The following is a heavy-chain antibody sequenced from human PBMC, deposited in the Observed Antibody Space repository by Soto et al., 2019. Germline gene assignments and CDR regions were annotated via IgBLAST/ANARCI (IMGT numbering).Heavy chain of an antibody. CDR2: IKSKTDGGTA. J-gene: IGHJ4*02. V-gene: IGHV3-15*01. D-gene: IGHD3-22*01. Sequence: GSLRLSCAASGFTFSNAWMTWVRQAPGQGLVWVGRIKSKTDGGTADYAAPVRGRFTISRDDSKDTLYLQMSSLKTEDTAVYYCTTDAYYDTSGYWFWGQGTPVTVSS. CDR3: TTDAYYDTSGYWF. CDR1: GFTFSNAW.